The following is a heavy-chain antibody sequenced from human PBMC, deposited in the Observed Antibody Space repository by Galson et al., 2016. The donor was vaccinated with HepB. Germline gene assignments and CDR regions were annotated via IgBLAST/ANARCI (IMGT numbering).Heavy chain of an antibody. Sequence: SLRLSCAASGFTFSTYAMTWVRQAPGKGLEWVSSVTGSGSWTYYADSVKGRLTISRDNSTNTLYLQMNSLRAEYTAVYYCARDPNGDYFGAFDFWGQGTMVTVSS. D-gene: IGHD4-17*01. CDR3: ARDPNGDYFGAFDF. CDR1: GFTFSTYA. J-gene: IGHJ3*01. CDR2: VTGSGSWT. V-gene: IGHV3-23*01.